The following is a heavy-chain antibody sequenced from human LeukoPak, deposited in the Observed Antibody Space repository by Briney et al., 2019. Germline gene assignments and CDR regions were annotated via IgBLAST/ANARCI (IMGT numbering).Heavy chain of an antibody. V-gene: IGHV3-21*01. CDR1: GFTFSSYN. CDR3: ARESSTTYGSGSYGFDY. J-gene: IGHJ4*02. D-gene: IGHD3-10*01. Sequence: GGSLRLSCAASGFTFSSYNMNWVRQAPGKGLEWVSSISTSSSYIYYADSVKGRFTISRDNAKNSLYLQMNSLRAEDTAVYYCARESSTTYGSGSYGFDYWGQGTLVTVSS. CDR2: ISTSSSYI.